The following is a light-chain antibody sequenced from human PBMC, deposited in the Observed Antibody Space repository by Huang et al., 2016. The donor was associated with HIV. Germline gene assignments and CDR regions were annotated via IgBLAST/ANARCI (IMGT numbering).Light chain of an antibody. V-gene: IGKV3-15*01. Sequence: EIVMTQSPATLSVSPGERATLSCRASQSVSSNLAWYQQKPGQAPRLRIYGASTRATGIPARFSGIGSGTECTLTVSSLQSEDFAVYYCQQYNNWPPSGYTFGQGTKVEIK. CDR2: GAS. CDR1: QSVSSN. CDR3: QQYNNWPPSGYT. J-gene: IGKJ2*01.